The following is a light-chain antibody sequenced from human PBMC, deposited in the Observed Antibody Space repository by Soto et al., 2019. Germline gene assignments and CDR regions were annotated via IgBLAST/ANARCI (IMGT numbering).Light chain of an antibody. CDR2: GAS. CDR3: QQYGSSPRT. CDR1: QSVSSSY. J-gene: IGKJ1*01. V-gene: IGKV3-20*01. Sequence: EIVLTQSPGTLSLSPGERATLSCRASQSVSSSYLAWYQQKPGQAPMLLIYGASSRATGIPDRFSGSGSGKDFTLTISRLEPEDFAVYYCQQYGSSPRTFGQGAKVEIK.